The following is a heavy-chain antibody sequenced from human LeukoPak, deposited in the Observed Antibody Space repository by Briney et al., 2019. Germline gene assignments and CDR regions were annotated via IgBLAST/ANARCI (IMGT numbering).Heavy chain of an antibody. V-gene: IGHV4-59*01. CDR1: GGYISDSH. CDR3: ATYYAAWGGRGH. J-gene: IGHJ4*02. D-gene: IGHD3-16*01. Sequence: PSETLSLTCTVSGGYISDSHWSWIRQAPGKGLEWIGEFYASRGINYNPSLRSRVSISFDVSKSQLSLTLTSVTAADTAVYYCATYYAAWGGRGHWGQGTLVTVSS. CDR2: FYASRGI.